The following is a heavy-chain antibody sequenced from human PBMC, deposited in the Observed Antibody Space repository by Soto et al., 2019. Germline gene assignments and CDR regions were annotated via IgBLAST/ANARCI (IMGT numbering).Heavy chain of an antibody. D-gene: IGHD2-15*01. CDR2: ISGSGGST. V-gene: IGHV3-23*01. J-gene: IGHJ4*02. CDR1: GFSFSSYA. Sequence: EGSLRLSCAASGFSFSSYAMSWVRQAPGKGLEWVSAISGSGGSTYYADSVKGRFTISRDNSKNTLYLQMNRLRAEDKAVYYCAGYRTKGVVLHYCGQGT. CDR3: AGYRTKGVVLHY.